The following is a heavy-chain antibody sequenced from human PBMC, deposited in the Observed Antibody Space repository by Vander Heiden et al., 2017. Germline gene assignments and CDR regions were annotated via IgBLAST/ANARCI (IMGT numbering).Heavy chain of an antibody. CDR1: GFTFSDYS. CDR3: TRRGTGGDSADY. V-gene: IGHV3-21*01. Sequence: EVQLVESGGGLVKPGGSLRLSCAASGFTFSDYSMNWVRRAPGKGLEWVSSINSASAYIYYADFVKGRFTISRDNAKNSLYLKMNSLRAEDTAVYYCTRRGTGGDSADYWGQGTLVTVSS. D-gene: IGHD3-16*01. J-gene: IGHJ4*02. CDR2: INSASAYI.